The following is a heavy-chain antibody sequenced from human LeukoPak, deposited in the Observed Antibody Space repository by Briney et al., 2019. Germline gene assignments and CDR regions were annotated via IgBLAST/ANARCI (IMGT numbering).Heavy chain of an antibody. CDR2: ISYDGSNK. CDR1: GFTFSSYA. CDR3: AREQVRMGWSFDY. J-gene: IGHJ4*02. D-gene: IGHD2-8*01. V-gene: IGHV3-30*04. Sequence: GGSLRLSCAASGFTFSSYAMHWVRQAPGKGLEWVAVISYDGSNKYYADSVKGRFTISGDNSKNTLYLQVNSLRAEDTAVYYCAREQVRMGWSFDYWGQGTLVTVSS.